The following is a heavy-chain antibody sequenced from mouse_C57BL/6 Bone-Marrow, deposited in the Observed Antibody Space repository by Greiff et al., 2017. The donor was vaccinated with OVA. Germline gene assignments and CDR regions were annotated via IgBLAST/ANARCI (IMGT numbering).Heavy chain of an antibody. J-gene: IGHJ2*01. CDR2: IYPGGGYT. CDR3: ARSDWDVGDYFDY. Sequence: QVQLQQSGAELVRPGTSVKMSCKASGYTFTNYWIGWAKQRPGHGLEWIGDIYPGGGYTNYNEKFKGKATLTADKSSSTAYMQFSSLTSEDSAIYYCARSDWDVGDYFDYWGQGTTLTVSS. CDR1: GYTFTNYW. D-gene: IGHD4-1*01. V-gene: IGHV1-63*01.